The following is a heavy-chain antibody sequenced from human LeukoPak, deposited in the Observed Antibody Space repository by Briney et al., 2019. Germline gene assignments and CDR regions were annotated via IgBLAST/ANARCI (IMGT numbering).Heavy chain of an antibody. V-gene: IGHV3-20*04. D-gene: IGHD2-8*01. CDR3: ARDCTNGVCSNFDY. J-gene: IGHJ4*02. CDR2: INWNGGST. CDR1: GFTFSDFW. Sequence: PGGSLRLSCAASGFTFSDFWMNWVRQAPGKGLEWVSGINWNGGSTGYADSVKGRFTISRDNAKNSLYLQMNSLRAEDTALYYCARDCTNGVCSNFDYWGQGTLVTVSS.